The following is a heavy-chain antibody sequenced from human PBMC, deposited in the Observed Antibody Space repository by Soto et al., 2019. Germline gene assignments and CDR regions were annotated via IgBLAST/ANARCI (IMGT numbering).Heavy chain of an antibody. J-gene: IGHJ4*02. CDR3: AKSGGVSPYYFDY. CDR2: ISVSGGGT. CDR1: AFTFNTYA. Sequence: EVQLLESGGGLVQPGGSLRLSCAASAFTFNTYAMGWVRQAPGKGLEWVSAISVSGGGTYYADSVKGRFTISRDTSKNTLYLQMNSLRADDTAVYYSAKSGGVSPYYFDYWGRVSLVTVSS. V-gene: IGHV3-23*01. D-gene: IGHD3-16*01.